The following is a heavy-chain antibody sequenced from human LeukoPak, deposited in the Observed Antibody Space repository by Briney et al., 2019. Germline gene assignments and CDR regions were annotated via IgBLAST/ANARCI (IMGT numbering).Heavy chain of an antibody. CDR2: IYHSGST. V-gene: IGHV4-39*07. CDR3: ARRIVLVRTLDI. Sequence: SETLSLTCTVSVGSISSSSYYWGWIRQPPGKGLEWIGEIYHSGSTNYNPSLKSRVTISVDKSKNQFSLKLSSVTAADTAVYYCARRIVLVRTLDIWGQGTMVTVSS. D-gene: IGHD3-10*01. CDR1: VGSISSSSYY. J-gene: IGHJ3*02.